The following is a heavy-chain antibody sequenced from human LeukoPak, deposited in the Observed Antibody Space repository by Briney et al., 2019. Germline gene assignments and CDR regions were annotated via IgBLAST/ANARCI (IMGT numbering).Heavy chain of an antibody. CDR3: VKDTNDMNY. J-gene: IGHJ4*02. CDR1: GFTFSSYA. Sequence: GGSLRLSCSASGFTFSSYAMHWVRQAPGKGLKYVSAISSNGGSTYYADSVKGRFTISRDNSKNTLYLQMSSLRAEDTAVYYCVKDTNDMNYWGQGTLVTVSS. D-gene: IGHD3-9*01. CDR2: ISSNGGST. V-gene: IGHV3-64D*06.